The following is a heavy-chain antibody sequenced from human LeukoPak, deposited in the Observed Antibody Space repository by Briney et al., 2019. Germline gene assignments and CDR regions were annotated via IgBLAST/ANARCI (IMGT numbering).Heavy chain of an antibody. J-gene: IGHJ1*01. V-gene: IGHV3-21*01. CDR2: ISSSSSYI. Sequence: SGGSLRLSCAASGFTFSSYSMNWVRQAPGKGLEWVSSISSSSSYIYYADSVKGRFTISRDNAKNLLYLQMNSLRAEDTAVYYCARDQPYCSSTSCLPEYFQHWGQGTLVTVSS. CDR1: GFTFSSYS. CDR3: ARDQPYCSSTSCLPEYFQH. D-gene: IGHD2-2*01.